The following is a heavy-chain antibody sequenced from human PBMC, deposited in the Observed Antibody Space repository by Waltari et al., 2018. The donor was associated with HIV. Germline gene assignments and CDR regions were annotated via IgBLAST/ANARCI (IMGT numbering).Heavy chain of an antibody. D-gene: IGHD3-10*01. CDR2: IWYDGSNK. J-gene: IGHJ6*02. V-gene: IGHV3-33*01. CDR3: ARRGVLTYYYTMDV. CDR1: GFTLSRYG. Sequence: QVQLVESGGGVVQPGRYLRLSCAASGFTLSRYGMHWVRQAPGKGLEWVAVIWYDGSNKYYADSVKGRFSISRDNSKNTLYLQMNSLRAEDTAVYFCARRGVLTYYYTMDVWGQGTTVTVSS.